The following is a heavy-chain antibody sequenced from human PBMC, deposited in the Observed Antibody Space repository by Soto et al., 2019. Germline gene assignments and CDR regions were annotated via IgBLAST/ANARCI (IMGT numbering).Heavy chain of an antibody. Sequence: QVQLVQSGAEVKKPGASVKVSCKASGYTFTHNAIHWVRQAPGQRPEWMGWINVGHGNPKYSQNLQGRVTITRDTSANTVYMELSGLRSEDTALYFCARDSGSGTYYNDYWGQGTLVTVSS. CDR1: GYTFTHNA. CDR2: INVGHGNP. J-gene: IGHJ4*02. CDR3: ARDSGSGTYYNDY. D-gene: IGHD1-26*01. V-gene: IGHV1-3*01.